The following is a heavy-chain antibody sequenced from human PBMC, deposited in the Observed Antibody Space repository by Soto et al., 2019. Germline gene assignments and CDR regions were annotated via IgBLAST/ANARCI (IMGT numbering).Heavy chain of an antibody. Sequence: SETLSLTCDVSGVSISENHWSWIRQAPGQGLEWVGEINHSGSTNYNPSLKSRVTISVDTSKNQFSLKLSSVTAADTAVYYCARGGRVLGITMVRGVPAYNYYAVDVWGQGTTIT. D-gene: IGHD3-10*01. CDR2: INHSGST. CDR1: GVSISENH. V-gene: IGHV4-34*01. J-gene: IGHJ6*02. CDR3: ARGGRVLGITMVRGVPAYNYYAVDV.